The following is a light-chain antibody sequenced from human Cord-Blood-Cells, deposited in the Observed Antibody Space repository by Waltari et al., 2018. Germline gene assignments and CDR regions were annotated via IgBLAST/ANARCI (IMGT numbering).Light chain of an antibody. CDR1: QDISNY. J-gene: IGKJ2*01. CDR2: DAS. V-gene: IGKV1-33*01. Sequence: DIQMTQSSSSLSASVGDRVTITCQASQDISNYLNWYQKKPGKAPKLLIYDASNLETGVPSRFSGSGSGTDFTFTISSLQPEDIATYYCQQYDNLPYTFGQGTKLEIK. CDR3: QQYDNLPYT.